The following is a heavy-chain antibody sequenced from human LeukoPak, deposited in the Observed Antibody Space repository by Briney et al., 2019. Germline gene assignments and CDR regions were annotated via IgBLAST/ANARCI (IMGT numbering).Heavy chain of an antibody. J-gene: IGHJ4*02. Sequence: GASVKVSCKASGYTFTGYYMHWVRQAPGQGLEWMGWINPNSGGTNYAQKFQGRVTMTRDTSISTAYMELSRLRSDDTAVYYCARGAAEDVLLWFGELFVDYWGQGTLVTVSS. D-gene: IGHD3-10*01. CDR2: INPNSGGT. V-gene: IGHV1-2*02. CDR3: ARGAAEDVLLWFGELFVDY. CDR1: GYTFTGYY.